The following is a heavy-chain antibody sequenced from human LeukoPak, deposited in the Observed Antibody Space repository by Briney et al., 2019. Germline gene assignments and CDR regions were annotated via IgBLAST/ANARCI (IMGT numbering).Heavy chain of an antibody. CDR1: GLIFSSYV. CDR2: ISGTGSDT. CDR3: ARYSSSSTYFDY. Sequence: GGSLRLSCAASGLIFSSYVMSWVRQAPGKGLEWVSTISGTGSDTYYTDSVKGRFTISRDNSKNTLYLQMNSLRAEDMAVYYCARYSSSSTYFDYWGQGTLVTVSS. V-gene: IGHV3-23*01. J-gene: IGHJ4*02. D-gene: IGHD6-6*01.